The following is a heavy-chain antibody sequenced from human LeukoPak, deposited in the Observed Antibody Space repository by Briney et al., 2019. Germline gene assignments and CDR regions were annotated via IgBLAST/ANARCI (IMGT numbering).Heavy chain of an antibody. V-gene: IGHV1-18*01. J-gene: IGHJ4*02. Sequence: GASVKVSCKASGYTFTSYGISWVRQAPGQGLEWMGWISAYNGNTNYAQKLQGRVTMTTDTSTSTAYMELRSLRSDDTAVYYCARSQDFDWLLPFDYWGQGTLVTVSS. CDR2: ISAYNGNT. CDR1: GYTFTSYG. CDR3: ARSQDFDWLLPFDY. D-gene: IGHD3-9*01.